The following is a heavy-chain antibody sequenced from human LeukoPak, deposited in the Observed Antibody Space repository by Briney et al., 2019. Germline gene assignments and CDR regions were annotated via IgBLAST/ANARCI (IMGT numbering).Heavy chain of an antibody. V-gene: IGHV3-23*01. CDR3: AKDRSYCSSTSCYRVFEY. Sequence: GGSLRLSCAASGFTFSSYAMSWVRQAPGKGLEWVSAISGSGGSTYYADSVKGRFTIFSENSKNTLYLQMNSLRAEDTAVYYCAKDRSYCSSTSCYRVFEYWGQGTLVTVSS. CDR1: GFTFSSYA. J-gene: IGHJ4*02. D-gene: IGHD2-2*01. CDR2: ISGSGGST.